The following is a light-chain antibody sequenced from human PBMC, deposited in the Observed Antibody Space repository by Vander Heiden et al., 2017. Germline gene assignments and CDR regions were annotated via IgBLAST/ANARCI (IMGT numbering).Light chain of an antibody. CDR3: QQSYSTPRYT. CDR2: AAS. Sequence: DIQMTQSPSSLSASVGDSVTIACRASQTISSHLNWYQQKPGKAPKLLIYAASTLQSGVPSRFSGSGSGTDFTLTISRLQPEDFATYYCQQSYSTPRYTFGQGTKLEIK. CDR1: QTISSH. J-gene: IGKJ2*01. V-gene: IGKV1-39*01.